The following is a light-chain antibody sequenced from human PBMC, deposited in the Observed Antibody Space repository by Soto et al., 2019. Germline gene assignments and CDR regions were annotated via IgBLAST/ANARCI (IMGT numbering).Light chain of an antibody. V-gene: IGKV3-11*01. Sequence: EVVLTQSPDTLSLPPGERATLSCRASQSISSYLAWYQQKPGQAPRLLIYDASSRATGIPARFSGSGSGTDFTLTISSLEPEDFAVYYCQQYNNWPITFGQGTRLEI. J-gene: IGKJ5*01. CDR2: DAS. CDR3: QQYNNWPIT. CDR1: QSISSY.